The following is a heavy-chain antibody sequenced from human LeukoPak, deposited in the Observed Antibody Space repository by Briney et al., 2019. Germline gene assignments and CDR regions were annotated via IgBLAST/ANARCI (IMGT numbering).Heavy chain of an antibody. CDR1: GFTFSSYG. CDR3: ASGVVTDAFDI. J-gene: IGHJ3*02. CDR2: IWYDGSNK. D-gene: IGHD2-21*02. Sequence: GGSLRLSCEASGFTFSSYGMHWVRQAPGKGLEWVAVIWYDGSNKYYADSVKGRFTISRDNSKNTLYLQMNRLRAEDTAVYYCASGVVTDAFDIWGQGTMVTVSS. V-gene: IGHV3-33*01.